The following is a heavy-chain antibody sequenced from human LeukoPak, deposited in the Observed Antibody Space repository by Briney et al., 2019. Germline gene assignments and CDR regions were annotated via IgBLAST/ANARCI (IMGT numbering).Heavy chain of an antibody. D-gene: IGHD3-10*01. CDR2: FGTRSTSI. V-gene: IGHV3-21*04. CDR3: ARDRTVLLPYNWFDP. Sequence: PGGPLRLSCTASGFTFSGYSMNWIRQAPGKGLEWVSSFGTRSTSIYHAGSVKGRFAISRDNAKNSLYLQMNSLRSEDTAVYYCARDRTVLLPYNWFDPWGQGTLVTVSS. CDR1: GFTFSGYS. J-gene: IGHJ5*02.